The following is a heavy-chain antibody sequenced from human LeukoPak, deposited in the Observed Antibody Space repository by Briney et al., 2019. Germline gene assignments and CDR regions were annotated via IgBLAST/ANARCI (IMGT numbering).Heavy chain of an antibody. D-gene: IGHD5/OR15-5a*01. V-gene: IGHV3-7*01. CDR3: ASLSRVPEY. CDR2: IRDDGSEK. CDR1: GFTFSTYR. Sequence: GGSLRLSCAASGFTFSTYRMNWVRQAPGKGLEWLASIRDDGSEKYYVDSVKGRFTISRDNAKNSVSLQMNGLRVEDTAMYFCASLSRVPEYWGQGTLVTVPS. J-gene: IGHJ1*01.